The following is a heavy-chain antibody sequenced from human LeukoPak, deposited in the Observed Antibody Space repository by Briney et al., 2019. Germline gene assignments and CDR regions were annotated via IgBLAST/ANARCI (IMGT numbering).Heavy chain of an antibody. CDR3: ARTLGQLTGHYYYYMDV. D-gene: IGHD6-6*01. V-gene: IGHV4-39*07. Sequence: SETLSLTCTVSGGSISSSIYYWGWIRQPPGKGLEWIGSISYTGSTYYNPSLKSRVTISVDKSKSQFSLKLSSVTAADTAVYYCARTLGQLTGHYYYYMDVWGKGTTVTVSS. J-gene: IGHJ6*03. CDR2: ISYTGST. CDR1: GGSISSSIYY.